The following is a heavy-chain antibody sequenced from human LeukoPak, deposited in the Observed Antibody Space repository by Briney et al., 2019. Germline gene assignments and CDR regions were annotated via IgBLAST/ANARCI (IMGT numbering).Heavy chain of an antibody. CDR3: VKDRILTGSSSSRGSWFVDY. J-gene: IGHJ4*02. CDR1: GFTFSSYG. D-gene: IGHD6-6*01. V-gene: IGHV3-30*02. Sequence: GGSLRLSCAASGFTFSSYGMHWVRQAPGKGLEWVAFIRYDGSNEYYADSVKGRFTISRDNSKNTLYLQMNSLRREDTAVYYCVKDRILTGSSSSRGSWFVDYWGQGTLVTVSS. CDR2: IRYDGSNE.